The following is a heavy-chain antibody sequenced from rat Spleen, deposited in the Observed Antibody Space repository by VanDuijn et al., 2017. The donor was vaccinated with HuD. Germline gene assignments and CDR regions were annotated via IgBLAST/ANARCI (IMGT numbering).Heavy chain of an antibody. J-gene: IGHJ2*01. V-gene: IGHV5-31*01. CDR3: ARHGASTFDY. D-gene: IGHD1-1*01. CDR2: ITNASGRT. Sequence: EVQLVESGGGLVQPGRSLKLSCVTSGFTFNNYWMTWIRQAPGKGLEWVATITNASGRTYYPDSVKGRFTISRDNAKNTQYLQMDSLRSEDTATYYCARHGASTFDYWGQGVMVTVSS. CDR1: GFTFNNYW.